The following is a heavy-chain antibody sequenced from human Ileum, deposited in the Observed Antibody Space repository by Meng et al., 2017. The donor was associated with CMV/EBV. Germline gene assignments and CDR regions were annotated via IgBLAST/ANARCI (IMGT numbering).Heavy chain of an antibody. Sequence: GESPKISCAASGFTFRAYEMKWVRQAPGKGLEWVSYISSSGETIYYADSVKGRFTISRDNAKNSLYLQMNSLRAEDMAVYYCARVIAQQLVPGYYYGMDAWGQGTTVTVSS. CDR3: ARVIAQQLVPGYYYGMDA. V-gene: IGHV3-48*03. D-gene: IGHD6-13*01. CDR2: ISSSGETI. J-gene: IGHJ6*02. CDR1: GFTFRAYE.